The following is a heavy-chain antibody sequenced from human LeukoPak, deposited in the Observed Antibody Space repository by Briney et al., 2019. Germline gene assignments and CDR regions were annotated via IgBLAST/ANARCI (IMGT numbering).Heavy chain of an antibody. V-gene: IGHV1-18*01. CDR3: ARDPLLYDFCSGYNSDY. CDR2: ISAYNGNT. Sequence: ASVKVSCKASGYTFTSYGISWVRQAPGQGLEWMGWISAYNGNTNYAQKLQGRVTMTTDTSTSTAYMELRSLRSDDTAVYYCARDPLLYDFCSGYNSDYWGQGTLVTVSS. J-gene: IGHJ4*02. CDR1: GYTFTSYG. D-gene: IGHD3-3*01.